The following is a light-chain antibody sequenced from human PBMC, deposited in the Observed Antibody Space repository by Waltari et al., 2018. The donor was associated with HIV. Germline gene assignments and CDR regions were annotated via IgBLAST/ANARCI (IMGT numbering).Light chain of an antibody. CDR1: QSVSNY. CDR3: QQRSNWFIT. CDR2: DAS. J-gene: IGKJ5*01. V-gene: IGKV3-11*01. Sequence: EIVLTQSPATLSLSPGERATLSCRASQSVSNYLLWYQQKPGQAPRLLIYDASSRAAGIPARFSGSGSGTDFTLTISSLEPEDFGVYYCQQRSNWFITFGQGTRLEIK.